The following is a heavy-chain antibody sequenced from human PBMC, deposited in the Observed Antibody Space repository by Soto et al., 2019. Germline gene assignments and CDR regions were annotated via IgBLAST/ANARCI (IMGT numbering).Heavy chain of an antibody. Sequence: ASETLSLTCNKSGDSYSISTYSWSWIRQPPGKALQWIGFIYQSGVTSYNPSLASRVSISLDRSNNQCSLKLKSVTAADTAVYFCAGMPYTSGLRFDPWGPGTLVTVSS. D-gene: IGHD6-19*01. CDR3: AGMPYTSGLRFDP. CDR2: IYQSGVT. V-gene: IGHV4-30-2*01. J-gene: IGHJ5*02. CDR1: GDSYSISTYS.